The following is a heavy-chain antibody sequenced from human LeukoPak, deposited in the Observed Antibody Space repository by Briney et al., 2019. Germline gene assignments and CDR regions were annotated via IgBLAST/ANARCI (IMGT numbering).Heavy chain of an antibody. CDR2: ISSSGSTI. Sequence: GRYLRLSCAASGLTFSDYYMSCIRQAPGKGQEWVSYISSSGSTIYYADSVKGRFTISRDNAKNSLYLQRNSLRAEDTAVYYCASCDYGGNFFDYWGQGTLVTVSS. CDR1: GLTFSDYY. CDR3: ASCDYGGNFFDY. D-gene: IGHD4-23*01. V-gene: IGHV3-11*01. J-gene: IGHJ4*02.